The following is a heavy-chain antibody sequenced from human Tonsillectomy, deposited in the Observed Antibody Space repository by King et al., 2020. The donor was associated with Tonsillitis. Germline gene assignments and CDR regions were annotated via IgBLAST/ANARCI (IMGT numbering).Heavy chain of an antibody. Sequence: VQLVESGGGLVQPGGSLRLSCAASGFTFNNYAMNWVRQAPGKGLEWVSFISGSGRTTYFADSVKGRFTISRDNSKKTLYLHMDSLRVEDTAIYYCAKDYDEIIDYWGQGALVTVSS. J-gene: IGHJ4*02. D-gene: IGHD3-16*01. CDR1: GFTFNNYA. CDR3: AKDYDEIIDY. V-gene: IGHV3-23*04. CDR2: ISGSGRTT.